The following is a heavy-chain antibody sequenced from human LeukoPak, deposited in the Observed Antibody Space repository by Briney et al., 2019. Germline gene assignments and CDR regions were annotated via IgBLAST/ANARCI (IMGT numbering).Heavy chain of an antibody. CDR1: GGSISSYY. CDR3: AREGSSSFGDAFDI. D-gene: IGHD6-13*01. CDR2: IYYSGST. Sequence: SETPSLTCTVSGGSISSYYWSWIRQPPGKGLEWIGYIYYSGSTNYNPSLKSRVTISVDTSKNQFSLKLSSVTAADTAVYYCAREGSSSFGDAFDIWGQGTMVTVSS. J-gene: IGHJ3*02. V-gene: IGHV4-59*01.